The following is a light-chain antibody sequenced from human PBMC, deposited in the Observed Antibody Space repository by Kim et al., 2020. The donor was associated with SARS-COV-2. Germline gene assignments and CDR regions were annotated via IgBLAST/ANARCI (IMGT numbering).Light chain of an antibody. CDR2: SNN. CDR3: AVWDDSLDGPV. J-gene: IGLJ2*01. V-gene: IGLV1-44*01. Sequence: PVSVSGRRSNIGTHPLTWYQHFPGMAPNLLIYSNNPRPSGVPDRFSGSKSGTSASLAISGLQSEDEADYYCAVWDDSLDGPVFGGGTQLTVL. CDR1: RSNIGTHP.